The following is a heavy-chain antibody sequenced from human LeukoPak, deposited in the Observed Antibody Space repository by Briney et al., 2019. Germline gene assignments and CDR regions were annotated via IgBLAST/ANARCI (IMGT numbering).Heavy chain of an antibody. CDR3: ARVATMVQGVIGY. V-gene: IGHV1-8*01. Sequence: ASVKVSCKASGYTFTSYDINWVRQATGQGLEWMGWMNPNSGNTGYAQKFQGRVTMTRNTSISTAYMELSSLRSEDTAVYYCARVATMVQGVIGYWGQGTLATVSS. CDR1: GYTFTSYD. D-gene: IGHD3-10*01. J-gene: IGHJ4*02. CDR2: MNPNSGNT.